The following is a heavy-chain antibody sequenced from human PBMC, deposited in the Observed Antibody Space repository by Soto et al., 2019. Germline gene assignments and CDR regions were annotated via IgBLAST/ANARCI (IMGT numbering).Heavy chain of an antibody. Sequence: GGSLRLSCAASGFTFSSYAMSWVRQAPGKGLEWVSAISGSGGSTYYADSVKGRFTISRDNSKNTLYLQMNSLRAEDTVVYYCAKDHGYYYVPGCAYWGQGTLVTVSS. D-gene: IGHD3-10*02. CDR1: GFTFSSYA. CDR3: AKDHGYYYVPGCAY. CDR2: ISGSGGST. V-gene: IGHV3-23*01. J-gene: IGHJ4*02.